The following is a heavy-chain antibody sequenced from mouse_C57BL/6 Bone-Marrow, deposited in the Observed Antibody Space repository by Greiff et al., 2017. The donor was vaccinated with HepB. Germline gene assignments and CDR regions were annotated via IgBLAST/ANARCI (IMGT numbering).Heavy chain of an antibody. D-gene: IGHD4-1*02. CDR1: GYTFTSYW. CDR2: IDPSDSYT. Sequence: QVQLQQPGAELVMPGASVKLSCKASGYTFTSYWMHWVKQRPGQGLEWIGEIDPSDSYTNYNQKFKGKSTLTVDQSSSTAYMQLSSLTSEDSAVYYCASSNWDDYAMDYWGQGTSVTVSS. CDR3: ASSNWDDYAMDY. J-gene: IGHJ4*01. V-gene: IGHV1-69*01.